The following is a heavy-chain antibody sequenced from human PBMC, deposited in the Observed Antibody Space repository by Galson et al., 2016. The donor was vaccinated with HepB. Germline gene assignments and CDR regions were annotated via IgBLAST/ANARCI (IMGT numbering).Heavy chain of an antibody. CDR2: ITSSRHTM. Sequence: SLRLSCAASGFIFSVYNMNWARQAPGKGLEWIAGITSSRHTMYYADSVKGRFPISRDNAKNSLYLEMNSLRDEDTAVYYWARDDYFRLGYWGQGTLVTVSS. V-gene: IGHV3-48*02. J-gene: IGHJ4*02. CDR1: GFIFSVYN. CDR3: ARDDYFRLGY. D-gene: IGHD3-10*02.